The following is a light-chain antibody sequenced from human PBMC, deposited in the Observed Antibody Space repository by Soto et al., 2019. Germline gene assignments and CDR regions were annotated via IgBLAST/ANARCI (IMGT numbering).Light chain of an antibody. CDR3: SSSTTTTSLVV. J-gene: IGLJ3*02. V-gene: IGLV2-14*01. Sequence: QSALTQPASVSGSPGQSITISCIGTSSDIGDYNYVSWYQQYPGKVPKLVIYDVSHRPSGVSNRFSGSKSGNTASLTISGLQAEDEADYYCSSSTTTTSLVVFGGGTKLTVL. CDR2: DVS. CDR1: SSDIGDYNY.